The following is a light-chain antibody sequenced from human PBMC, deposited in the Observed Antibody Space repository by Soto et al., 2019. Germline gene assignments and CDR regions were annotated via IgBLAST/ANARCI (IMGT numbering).Light chain of an antibody. J-gene: IGKJ4*01. V-gene: IGKV3-11*01. CDR1: QSVNNY. Sequence: EIVLTQPPATLSLSPGERATLSCRASQSVNNYLAWYQQKPGQAPRLLIYDASSRATDIPARFSGSGSGTDFTLTISSLEPEDFATYYCHQRSNWPLTFGGGTKLDIK. CDR2: DAS. CDR3: HQRSNWPLT.